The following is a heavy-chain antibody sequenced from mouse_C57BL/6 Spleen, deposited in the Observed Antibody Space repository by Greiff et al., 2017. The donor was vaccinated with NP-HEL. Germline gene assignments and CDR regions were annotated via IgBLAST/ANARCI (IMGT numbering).Heavy chain of an antibody. CDR2: INPSSGYT. V-gene: IGHV1-7*01. J-gene: IGHJ1*03. CDR3: ARFDGSSYWYFDV. CDR1: GYTFTSYW. D-gene: IGHD1-1*01. Sequence: VQLQQSGAELAKPGASVKLSCKASGYTFTSYWMHWVKQRPGQGLEWIGYINPSSGYTKYNQKFKDKATLTADKSSSTAYMQLSSLTYEDSAVYYCARFDGSSYWYFDVWGTRTTVTVSS.